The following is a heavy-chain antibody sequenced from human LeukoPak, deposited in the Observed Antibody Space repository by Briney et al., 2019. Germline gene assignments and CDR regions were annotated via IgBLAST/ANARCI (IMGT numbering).Heavy chain of an antibody. Sequence: GSSVKVSCKASGGTFSSYAISWVRQAPGQGLEWMGGIIPIFGTANYAQKFQGRVTITADESTSTAYMELSSLRAEDTAVYYCASCSESWGSPYLDLWGRGTLVTVSS. D-gene: IGHD3-10*01. CDR1: GGTFSSYA. CDR2: IIPIFGTA. J-gene: IGHJ2*01. V-gene: IGHV1-69*01. CDR3: ASCSESWGSPYLDL.